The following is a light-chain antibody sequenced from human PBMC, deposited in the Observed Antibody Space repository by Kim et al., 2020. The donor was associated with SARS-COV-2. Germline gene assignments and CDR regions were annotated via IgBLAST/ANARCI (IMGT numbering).Light chain of an antibody. J-gene: IGLJ2*01. V-gene: IGLV2-18*02. CDR3: SSYTSSSTLI. CDR1: SSDVGSYNR. CDR2: EVS. Sequence: GQSVTFPCTGTSSDVGSYNRVSWYQQPPGTAPKLIIYEVSDRPSGVPHRFSGSKSGNTASLTISWLQTEDEADYYCSSYTSSSTLIFGGGTKVTVL.